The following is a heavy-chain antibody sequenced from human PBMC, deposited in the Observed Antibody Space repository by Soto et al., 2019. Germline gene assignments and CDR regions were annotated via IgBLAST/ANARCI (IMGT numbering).Heavy chain of an antibody. J-gene: IGHJ4*02. CDR3: AKANIGDYGSGSYYL. CDR2: IWYDGSNK. Sequence: QVQLVESGGGVVQPGRSLRLSCAASGFTFSSYGMHWVRQAPGKGLEWVAVIWYDGSNKYYADSVKGRFTISRDNSKNTLYLQMNSLRAEDTAVYYCAKANIGDYGSGSYYLWAQGTLVTVSS. D-gene: IGHD3-10*01. V-gene: IGHV3-33*06. CDR1: GFTFSSYG.